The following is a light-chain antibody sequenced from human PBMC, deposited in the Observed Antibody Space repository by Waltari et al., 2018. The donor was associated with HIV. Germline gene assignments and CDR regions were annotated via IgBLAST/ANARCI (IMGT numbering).Light chain of an antibody. Sequence: IQMTQSPSNLSASVGDAVILTCRASQNLANWLAWYQQRPGRAPQLLMSMTSVLDTGVPSRFRGSGSGTTFNLTINSLQPDDFGTYYCQQYSTHYGFGQGTRVE. CDR2: MTS. CDR3: QQYSTHYG. V-gene: IGKV1-5*03. J-gene: IGKJ2*01. CDR1: QNLANW.